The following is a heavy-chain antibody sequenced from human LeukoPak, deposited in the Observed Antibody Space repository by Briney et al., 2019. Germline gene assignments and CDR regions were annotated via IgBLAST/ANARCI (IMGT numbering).Heavy chain of an antibody. D-gene: IGHD3-10*01. V-gene: IGHV1-2*02. J-gene: IGHJ3*02. Sequence: ASVKVSCKASGYTFTGYYMHWVRQAPGQGLEWMGWINPNSGGTNYAQKFQGRVTMTRDTSISTAYVELSRLRSDDTAVYYCARVIGGYYYGSGSYLDAFDIWGQGTMVTVSS. CDR2: INPNSGGT. CDR1: GYTFTGYY. CDR3: ARVIGGYYYGSGSYLDAFDI.